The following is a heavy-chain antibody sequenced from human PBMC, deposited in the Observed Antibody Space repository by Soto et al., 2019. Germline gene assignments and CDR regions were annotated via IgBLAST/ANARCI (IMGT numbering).Heavy chain of an antibody. D-gene: IGHD3-3*01. Sequence: VQLVESGGGLVQPGGSLRLSCAVSGLTFSDHYMDWVRQAPGKGLEWVGRSRNKANSYTTEYAASVKGRFTISRDDSKNSLYLQMDSLKTEDTAVYYCIKSGVGTAFLDYWGQGTLVTVSS. CDR3: IKSGVGTAFLDY. CDR1: GLTFSDHY. CDR2: SRNKANSYTT. J-gene: IGHJ4*02. V-gene: IGHV3-72*01.